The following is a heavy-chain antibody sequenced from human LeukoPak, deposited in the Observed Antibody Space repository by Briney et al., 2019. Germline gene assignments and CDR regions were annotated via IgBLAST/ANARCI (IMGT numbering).Heavy chain of an antibody. D-gene: IGHD3-9*01. V-gene: IGHV1-2*02. J-gene: IGHJ4*02. CDR2: INPNSGGT. CDR1: RYTFTGYY. CDR3: ARDYDILTGYYMLPGH. Sequence: ASVKVSCKASRYTFTGYYMHCVRQAPGQGLEWMGWINPNSGGTNYAQKFQGRVTMTRDTSISTAYMELSRLRSDDTAVYYCARDYDILTGYYMLPGHWGQGTLVTVSS.